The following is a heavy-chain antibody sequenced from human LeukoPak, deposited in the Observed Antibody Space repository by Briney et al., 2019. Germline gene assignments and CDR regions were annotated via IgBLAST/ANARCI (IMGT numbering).Heavy chain of an antibody. CDR2: INPNSGGT. CDR1: RYTFTGYY. CDR3: ARAPRKYYDSSGYYAH. V-gene: IGHV1-2*02. J-gene: IGHJ4*02. Sequence: ASVKVSCKGSRYTFTGYYMHWVRQAPGQGLEWMGGINPNSGGTNYAQKFQGRVTMTRDTSIRTAYMELSRLRSDDTAVYYCARAPRKYYDSSGYYAHWGQGTLVTVSS. D-gene: IGHD3-22*01.